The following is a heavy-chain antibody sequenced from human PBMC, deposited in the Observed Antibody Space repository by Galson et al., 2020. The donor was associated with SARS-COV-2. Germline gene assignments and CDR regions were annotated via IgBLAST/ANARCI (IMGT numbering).Heavy chain of an antibody. CDR2: IYYSGST. CDR1: GGSISSGGYY. Sequence: SETLSLTCTVSGGSISSGGYYWSWIRQHPGKGLEWIGYIYYSGSTYYNPSLKSRVTISVDTSKNQFSLKLSSVTAADTAVYYCARDSKYSSGPPDYWGQGTLVTVSS. V-gene: IGHV4-31*03. CDR3: ARDSKYSSGPPDY. D-gene: IGHD6-19*01. J-gene: IGHJ4*02.